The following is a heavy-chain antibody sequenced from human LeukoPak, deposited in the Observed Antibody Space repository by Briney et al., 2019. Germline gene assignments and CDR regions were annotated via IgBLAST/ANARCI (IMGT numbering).Heavy chain of an antibody. J-gene: IGHJ5*02. CDR1: GGSISSYY. CDR2: IYTSGST. Sequence: SETLSLXCTDSGGSISSYYWSWIRQPAGKGLEWIGRIYTSGSTNYNPSLKSRVTMSVDTSKNQFSLKLSSVTAADTAVYYCARGGHFTIFGVVMGNWFDPWGQGTLVTVSS. D-gene: IGHD3-3*01. CDR3: ARGGHFTIFGVVMGNWFDP. V-gene: IGHV4-4*07.